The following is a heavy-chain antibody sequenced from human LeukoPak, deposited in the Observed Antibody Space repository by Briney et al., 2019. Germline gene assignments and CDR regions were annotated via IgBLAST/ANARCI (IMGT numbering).Heavy chain of an antibody. D-gene: IGHD3-22*01. V-gene: IGHV1-69*04. J-gene: IGHJ4*02. CDR1: GYTFTGYY. CDR3: AREGDSSGYYLYN. CDR2: IIPILGIA. Sequence: ASVKVSCKASGYTFTGYYMHWVRQAPGQGLEWMGRIIPILGIANYAQKFQGRVTITADKSTSTAYMELSSLRSEDTAVYYCAREGDSSGYYLYNWGQGTLVTVSS.